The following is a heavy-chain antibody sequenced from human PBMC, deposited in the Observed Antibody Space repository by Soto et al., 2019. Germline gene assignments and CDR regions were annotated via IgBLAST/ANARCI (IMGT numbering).Heavy chain of an antibody. V-gene: IGHV3-7*01. CDR1: GFTFSSYW. CDR3: ARETGWNDVDYYYYYYMDV. D-gene: IGHD1-1*01. J-gene: IGHJ6*03. Sequence: GGSLRLSCAASGFTFSSYWMSWVRQAPGKGLEWVANIKQDGSEKYYVDSVKGRFTISRDNAKNSLYLQMNSLRAEDTAVYYCARETGWNDVDYYYYYYMDVWGKGTTVTVSS. CDR2: IKQDGSEK.